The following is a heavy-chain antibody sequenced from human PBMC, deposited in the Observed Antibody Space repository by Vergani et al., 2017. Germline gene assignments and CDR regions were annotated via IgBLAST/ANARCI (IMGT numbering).Heavy chain of an antibody. Sequence: QVQLVQSGAEVKKPGASVKVPCKASGYTFTSYGIRWVRQATGQGLEWMVWINAYNGNTNYAQKLQGRVIMTTDTSTSTAYMELRSLRSDDTAVYYWARVIGRADNDDWGQATLVTVSS. D-gene: IGHD3-22*01. J-gene: IGHJ4*02. CDR2: INAYNGNT. V-gene: IGHV1-18*04. CDR1: GYTFTSYG. CDR3: ARVIGRADNDD.